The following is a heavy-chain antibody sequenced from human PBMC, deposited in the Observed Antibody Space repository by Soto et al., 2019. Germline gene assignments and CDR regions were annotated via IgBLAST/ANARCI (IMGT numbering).Heavy chain of an antibody. CDR3: AKRRGSISFLHLDA. D-gene: IGHD3-16*01. CDR2: LTDTGGST. CDR1: TSNLKNSA. J-gene: IGHJ5*02. Sequence: EVLLSESGGGPVQPGASLRLSCVDSTSNLKNSAMTWVRQAPGKGLEWVSALTDTGGSTYYAASVKGQFTISREDRRNPLSLHMLKLRVDDIAVYYCAKRRGSISFLHLDAWGQGTLGTVSA. V-gene: IGHV3-23*01.